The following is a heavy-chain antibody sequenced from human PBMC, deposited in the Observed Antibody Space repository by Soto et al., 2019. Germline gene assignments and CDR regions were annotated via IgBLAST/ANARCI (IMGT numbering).Heavy chain of an antibody. Sequence: TGGSLRLSCIASGFTLGDYAMSWFRQAPGKGLEWVGFIRSKAYGGTTEYAASVKGRFTISRDDSKSIAYLQMNSLKTEDTAVYYCTRSPQPRYFDWYSTPFDYWGQGTLVTVSS. V-gene: IGHV3-49*03. D-gene: IGHD3-9*01. CDR1: GFTLGDYA. CDR2: IRSKAYGGTT. CDR3: TRSPQPRYFDWYSTPFDY. J-gene: IGHJ4*02.